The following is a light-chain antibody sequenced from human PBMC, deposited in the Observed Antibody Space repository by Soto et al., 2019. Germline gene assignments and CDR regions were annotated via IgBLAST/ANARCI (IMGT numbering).Light chain of an antibody. V-gene: IGLV2-14*01. CDR1: SSDVGGYNY. J-gene: IGLJ1*01. CDR2: DVS. CDR3: SSYTSSSTYV. Sequence: QSVLTQPASVSGSPGQSITISCTGTSSDVGGYNYVSWYQQHPGKAPKLMIYDVSNRPSGVSNRFSGSKSGNTASLTISGLQAEYEADYYCSSYTSSSTYVFGTVTEVTV.